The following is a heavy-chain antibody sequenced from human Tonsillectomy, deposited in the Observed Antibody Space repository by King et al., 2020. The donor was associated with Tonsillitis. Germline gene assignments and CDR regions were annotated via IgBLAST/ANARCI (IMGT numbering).Heavy chain of an antibody. CDR1: GYTFTTYG. D-gene: IGHD6-13*01. J-gene: IGHJ4*02. Sequence: VQLVQSGVEVKRPGASVKVSCKASGYTFTTYGVSWVRQVPGQGLEWMGWGSAHSGDTKYAQQYQGRVTMTTDKSTSTAYMELRSLRSDDTAVYYCARDLSWQQLADWGQGTLVIVSS. CDR2: GSAHSGDT. CDR3: ARDLSWQQLAD. V-gene: IGHV1-18*01.